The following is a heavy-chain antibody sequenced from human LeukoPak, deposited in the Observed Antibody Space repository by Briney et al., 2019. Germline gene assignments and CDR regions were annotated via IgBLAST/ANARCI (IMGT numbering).Heavy chain of an antibody. CDR3: ARDRGVPAAIQLVGWFDP. D-gene: IGHD2-2*02. V-gene: IGHV1-2*02. J-gene: IGHJ5*02. CDR1: GYTFTRYY. CDR2: TNPNSGGT. Sequence: ASVKVSCKASGYTFTRYYMHWVRQPPGQGLEWMGLTNPNSGGTNYAQKFQGRVTMTRDTSISTAYMELSRLKSDDTAEYYCARDRGVPAAIQLVGWFDPWGQGTLVTVSS.